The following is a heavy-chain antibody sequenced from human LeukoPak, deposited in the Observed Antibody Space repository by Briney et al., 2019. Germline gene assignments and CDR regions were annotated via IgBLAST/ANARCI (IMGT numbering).Heavy chain of an antibody. V-gene: IGHV1-8*01. CDR1: GYTFTSYD. CDR3: ARGRKKSSSWYVLDYYYYYMDV. Sequence: ASVKVSCKASGYTFTSYDINWVRQAPGQGLEWMGWMNPNSGNTGYAQNVQGRVTMTRNTSISTVYMELSSLRSEDTAVYYCARGRKKSSSWYVLDYYYYYMDVWGKGTTVTVSS. CDR2: MNPNSGNT. D-gene: IGHD6-13*01. J-gene: IGHJ6*03.